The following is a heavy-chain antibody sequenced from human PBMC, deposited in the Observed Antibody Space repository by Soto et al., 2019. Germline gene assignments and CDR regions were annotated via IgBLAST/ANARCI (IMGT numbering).Heavy chain of an antibody. CDR2: IYYSGST. V-gene: IGHV4-30-4*01. D-gene: IGHD3-22*01. Sequence: PSETLSLTCTVSGGSISSGDYYWSWIRQPPGKGLERIGYIYYSGSTYYNPSLKSRVTISVDTSKNQFSLKLSSVTAADTAVYYCARGASGYSFDYWGQGTLVTVSS. J-gene: IGHJ4*02. CDR3: ARGASGYSFDY. CDR1: GGSISSGDYY.